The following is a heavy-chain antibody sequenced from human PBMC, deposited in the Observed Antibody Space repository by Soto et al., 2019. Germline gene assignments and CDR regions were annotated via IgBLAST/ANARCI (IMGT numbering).Heavy chain of an antibody. J-gene: IGHJ4*02. CDR3: ARGLVVVATTFDY. CDR1: GGSFSGYY. D-gene: IGHD5-12*01. Sequence: SETLSLTCAVYGGSFSGYYWSWIRQPPGKGLEWIGEINHSGSTNYNPSLKSRVTISVDTSKNQFSLKLSSVTAADTAVYYCARGLVVVATTFDYWGQTTLVTVSS. CDR2: INHSGST. V-gene: IGHV4-34*01.